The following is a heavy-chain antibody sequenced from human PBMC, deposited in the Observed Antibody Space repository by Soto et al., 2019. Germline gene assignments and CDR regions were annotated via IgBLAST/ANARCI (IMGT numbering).Heavy chain of an antibody. J-gene: IGHJ6*02. CDR1: GFSFSSYR. V-gene: IGHV3-48*02. CDR2: ISSSSRTI. D-gene: IGHD2-15*01. Sequence: PGGSLRLSCGASGFSFSSYRMNWVRQAPGKGPEWLSYISSSSRTIYYADSVKGRFTISRDNAQNSLSLQMNSLRDEDTAIYYCARYWGYCSGGTCHYGMDVWGQGTTVTGSS. CDR3: ARYWGYCSGGTCHYGMDV.